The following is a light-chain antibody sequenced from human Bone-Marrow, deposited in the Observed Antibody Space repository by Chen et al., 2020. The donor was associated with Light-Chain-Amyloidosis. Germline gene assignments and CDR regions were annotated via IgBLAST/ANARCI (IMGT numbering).Light chain of an antibody. CDR2: WAS. V-gene: IGKV4-1*01. CDR1: QGVLYSSSDKDY. Sequence: DIVMNQSPDSLAVSLVERATINCKSSQGVLYSSSDKDYLAWYQQKPGQPPKLLIYWASTRESGVPDRFSGSGSGTDFTLTISSLQAEDVAVYYCQQYYNIPWTFGQGTKVDIK. CDR3: QQYYNIPWT. J-gene: IGKJ1*01.